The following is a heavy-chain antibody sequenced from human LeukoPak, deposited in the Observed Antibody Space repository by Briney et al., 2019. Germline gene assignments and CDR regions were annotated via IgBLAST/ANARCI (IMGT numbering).Heavy chain of an antibody. J-gene: IGHJ6*03. CDR2: IYDDGTT. CDR1: GFPVSRNY. D-gene: IGHD2-21*02. V-gene: IGHV3-53*01. Sequence: GGSLRLSCAASGFPVSRNYMSWVRQAPGKGLEWVSLIYDDGTTYYADSVKGRFTVSRDNSKNTLYLQMNSLRAEDTAVYYCAKGGAYCGGDCPLFDYYYYMDVWGKGTTVTISS. CDR3: AKGGAYCGGDCPLFDYYYYMDV.